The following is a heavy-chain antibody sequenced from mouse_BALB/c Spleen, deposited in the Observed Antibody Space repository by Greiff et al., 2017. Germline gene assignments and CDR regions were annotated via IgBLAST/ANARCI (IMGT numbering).Heavy chain of an antibody. Sequence: EVQRVESGGGLVKPGGSLKLSCAASGFTFSSYTMSWVRQTPEKRLEWVATISSGGSYTYYPDSVKGRFTISRDNAKNTLYLQMSSLKSEDTAMYYCTRGPLYGSLEGFAYWGQGTLVTVSA. CDR2: ISSGGSYT. CDR3: TRGPLYGSLEGFAY. J-gene: IGHJ3*01. CDR1: GFTFSSYT. D-gene: IGHD1-1*01. V-gene: IGHV5-6-4*01.